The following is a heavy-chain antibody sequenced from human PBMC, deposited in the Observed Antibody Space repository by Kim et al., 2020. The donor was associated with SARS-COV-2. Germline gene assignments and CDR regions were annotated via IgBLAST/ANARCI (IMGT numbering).Heavy chain of an antibody. CDR1: GGSFSGYY. CDR3: ARRRGAAALVYYYYGMDV. Sequence: SETLSLTCAVYGGSFSGYYWSWIRQPPGKGLEWIGEINHSGSTNYNPSLKSRVTISVDTSKNQFSLKLSSVTAADTAVYYCARRRGAAALVYYYYGMDVWGQGTTVTVSS. D-gene: IGHD6-13*01. V-gene: IGHV4-34*01. J-gene: IGHJ6*02. CDR2: INHSGST.